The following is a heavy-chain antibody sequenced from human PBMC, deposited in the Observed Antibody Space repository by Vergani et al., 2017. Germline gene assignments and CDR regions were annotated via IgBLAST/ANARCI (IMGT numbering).Heavy chain of an antibody. V-gene: IGHV4-34*01. D-gene: IGHD4-11*01. CDR3: ARVNTETNGHLYYYYDMDV. CDR2: IDHTGRP. CDR1: GGSFTSYH. Sequence: QVQLQQWGGGLLKPSETLSLTCVVNGGSFTSYHWTWIRQYPGEGLEWVGDIDHTGRPDYNPSLKSRLTMSVDKSLNQFSLTLNSVTATDRAIYFCARVNTETNGHLYYYYDMDVWVQGTAVTVS. J-gene: IGHJ6*02.